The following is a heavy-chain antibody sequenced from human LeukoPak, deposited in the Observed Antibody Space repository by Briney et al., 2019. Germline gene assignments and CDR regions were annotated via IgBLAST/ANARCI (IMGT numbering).Heavy chain of an antibody. CDR1: GYTFTSYY. CDR3: ARTVGAGGFDY. V-gene: IGHV1-46*01. Sequence: GASVKVSRKASGYTFTSYYIHWVRQAPGQGLEWMGIINPSGGSTSYAQKFQGRVTMTRDTSTSTVYMELSSLRSEDTAVYYCARTVGAGGFDYWGQGTLVTVSS. CDR2: INPSGGST. J-gene: IGHJ4*02. D-gene: IGHD1-26*01.